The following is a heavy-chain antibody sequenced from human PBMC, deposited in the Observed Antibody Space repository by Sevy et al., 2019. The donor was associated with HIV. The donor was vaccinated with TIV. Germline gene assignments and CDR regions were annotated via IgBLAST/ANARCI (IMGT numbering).Heavy chain of an antibody. V-gene: IGHV3-33*01. D-gene: IGHD3-9*01. J-gene: IGHJ4*02. CDR3: AGEWGKISRSFDWLFHF. CDR1: GFEFNKYG. Sequence: GGSLRLSCAASGFEFNKYGFHWVRQAPGKGLEWVAIICYDGSDKYYAGSVKGRFTISRDDSWNMVFLQMNSLRAEDTAVDYCAGEWGKISRSFDWLFHFWGQGTPVTVSS. CDR2: ICYDGSDK.